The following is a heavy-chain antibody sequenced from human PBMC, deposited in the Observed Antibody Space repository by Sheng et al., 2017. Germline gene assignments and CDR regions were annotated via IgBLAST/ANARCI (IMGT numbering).Heavy chain of an antibody. CDR3: ARDSGGDEGFGFDY. D-gene: IGHD2-21*02. CDR2: LSFSGIT. CDR1: GDFINSNNYY. J-gene: IGHJ4*02. Sequence: QLQLQESGPGLVKPSETLSLTCTVSGDFINSNNYYWGWIRQSPGKGLEWIGTLSFSGITYYNPSLQSRVTFLLDTTRNQFSLDLRSVTVADTAFYYCARDSGGDEGFGFDYWGQGILVTVS. V-gene: IGHV4-39*07.